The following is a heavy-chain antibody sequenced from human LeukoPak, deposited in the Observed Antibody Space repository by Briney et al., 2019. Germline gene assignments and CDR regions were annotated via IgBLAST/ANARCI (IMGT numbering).Heavy chain of an antibody. D-gene: IGHD4-17*01. CDR3: AREAYDYGDYFPDY. CDR2: INSDGSST. CDR1: GFTFSSYW. V-gene: IGHV3-74*01. Sequence: PGGSLRLSCAASGFTFSSYWMHWVRQAPGKGLGWVSRINSDGSSTSYADSVKGRFTISRDNAKNTLYLQMNSLRAEDTAVYYCAREAYDYGDYFPDYWGQGTLVTVSS. J-gene: IGHJ4*02.